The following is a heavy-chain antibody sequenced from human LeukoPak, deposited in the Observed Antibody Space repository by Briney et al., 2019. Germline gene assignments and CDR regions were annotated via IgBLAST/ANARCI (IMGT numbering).Heavy chain of an antibody. V-gene: IGHV3-21*01. CDR1: GFTFRSNS. Sequence: PGGSLRLSCAASGFTFRSNSMNWVRQAPGKGLEWVSSISSSSSYIYYADSVKGRSTISRDNAKNSLYLQMNSLRAEDTAVYYCARDGALGVSNWFDPWGQGTLVTVSS. D-gene: IGHD1-26*01. CDR3: ARDGALGVSNWFDP. J-gene: IGHJ5*02. CDR2: ISSSSSYI.